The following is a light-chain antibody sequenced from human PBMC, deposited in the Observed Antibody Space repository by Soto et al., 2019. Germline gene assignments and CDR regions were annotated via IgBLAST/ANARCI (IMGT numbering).Light chain of an antibody. CDR3: QQYGSSPTWT. J-gene: IGKJ1*01. Sequence: EIVMTQSPATLSVSPGERATLSCRASQSVSSYLAWYQQKPGQAPRLHIYGASSRATGIPDRFSGSGSGTHFTLTISRLEPEDSAVYYCQQYGSSPTWTFGQGTKVDIK. CDR2: GAS. V-gene: IGKV3-20*01. CDR1: QSVSSY.